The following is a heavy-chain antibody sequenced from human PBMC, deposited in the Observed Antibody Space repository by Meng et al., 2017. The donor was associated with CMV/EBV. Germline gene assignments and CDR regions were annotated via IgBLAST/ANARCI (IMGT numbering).Heavy chain of an antibody. CDR3: ARASTELELLSGFDY. Sequence: GESLKISCAASGFTFSSYSMNWVRQAPGKGLERVSPISSSSSYIYYADSVKGRFTISRDNAKNSLYLQMNSLRAEDTAVYYCARASTELELLSGFDYWGQGTLVTVSS. J-gene: IGHJ4*02. D-gene: IGHD1-7*01. CDR2: ISSSSSYI. V-gene: IGHV3-21*01. CDR1: GFTFSSYS.